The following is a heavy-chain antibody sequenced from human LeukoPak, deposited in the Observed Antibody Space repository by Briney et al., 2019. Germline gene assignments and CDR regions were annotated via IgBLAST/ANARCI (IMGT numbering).Heavy chain of an antibody. J-gene: IGHJ4*02. CDR3: ARGHIVAVTAASAFFDY. Sequence: SETLSLTCAVYGGSFSGYYWSWIRQPPGKGLEWIGEINHSGSTNYNPSLKSRVTISVDTSKNQFSLKLSSVTAADTAVYYCARGHIVAVTAASAFFDYWGQGTLVTVSS. V-gene: IGHV4-34*01. CDR1: GGSFSGYY. D-gene: IGHD2-21*02. CDR2: INHSGST.